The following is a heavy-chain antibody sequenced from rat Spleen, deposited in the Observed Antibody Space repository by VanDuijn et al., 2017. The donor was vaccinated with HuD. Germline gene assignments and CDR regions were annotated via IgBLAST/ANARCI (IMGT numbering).Heavy chain of an antibody. D-gene: IGHD1-2*01. CDR1: GFSLTSYG. CDR3: ARVGYSSYIRYFDY. J-gene: IGHJ2*01. Sequence: QVQLKESGPDLVQPSQTLSLTCTVSGFSLTSYGVSWVRQPPGKGLEWMGRMRYDGDTYYNSALKSRLNISRDTSKNQVFLKMNSLQTEDTATYYCARVGYSSYIRYFDYWGQGVMVTVSS. CDR2: MRYDGDT. V-gene: IGHV2-34*01.